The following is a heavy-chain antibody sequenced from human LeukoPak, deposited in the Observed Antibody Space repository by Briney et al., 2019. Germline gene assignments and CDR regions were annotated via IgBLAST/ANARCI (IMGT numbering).Heavy chain of an antibody. J-gene: IGHJ3*02. V-gene: IGHV3-7*01. CDR2: IKQAGSEK. Sequence: GGSLRLSCAASGFTFSSYWMSWVRQAPGKGLERVANIKQAGSEKYYVDSVKGRFTISRDNAKNSLFLQMNSLRAADTAVYYCARAGAPYGLDIWGQGTMVTVSS. CDR3: ARAGAPYGLDI. CDR1: GFTFSSYW. D-gene: IGHD3-10*01.